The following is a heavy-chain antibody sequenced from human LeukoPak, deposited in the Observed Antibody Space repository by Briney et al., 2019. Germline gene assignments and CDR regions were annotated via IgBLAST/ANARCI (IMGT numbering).Heavy chain of an antibody. CDR3: AKGDDHVWGSYRYDY. Sequence: GSLRLSCAPSGFTFSSYAMSWVRQAPGKGLEWVSAISGSGGSTYYADSVKGRFTISRDNSKNTLYLQMNSLRAEDTAVYYCAKGDDHVWGSYRYDYWGQGTLVTVSS. V-gene: IGHV3-23*01. J-gene: IGHJ4*02. CDR2: ISGSGGST. CDR1: GFTFSSYA. D-gene: IGHD3-16*02.